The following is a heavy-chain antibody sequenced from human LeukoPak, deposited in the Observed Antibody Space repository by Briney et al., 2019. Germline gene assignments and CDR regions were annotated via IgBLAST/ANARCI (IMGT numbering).Heavy chain of an antibody. V-gene: IGHV3-48*03. D-gene: IGHD3-10*01. J-gene: IGHJ4*02. CDR2: ISNSGSTI. CDR3: ARDLGFGELSLFDY. Sequence: SGGSLRLSCAASGSTFSSFEMNWVRQAPGKGLEWVSYISNSGSTIYYADSVKGRFTISRDNAKDSLYLQMNRLRAEDTAVYYCARDLGFGELSLFDYWGQGTLVTVSS. CDR1: GSTFSSFE.